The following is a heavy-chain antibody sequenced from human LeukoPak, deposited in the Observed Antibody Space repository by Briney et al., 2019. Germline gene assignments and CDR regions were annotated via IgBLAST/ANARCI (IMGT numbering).Heavy chain of an antibody. D-gene: IGHD2-2*01. V-gene: IGHV4-59*08. Sequence: SETLSLTCTVSGGSISSYYWSWIRQPPGKGLEWIGYIYYSGSTNYNPSLKSRVTISVDRPNNRFSLKLSSVTAADTAVYYCARGSSSSISYWGQGTLVTVSS. CDR1: GGSISSYY. CDR3: ARGSSSSISY. CDR2: IYYSGST. J-gene: IGHJ4*02.